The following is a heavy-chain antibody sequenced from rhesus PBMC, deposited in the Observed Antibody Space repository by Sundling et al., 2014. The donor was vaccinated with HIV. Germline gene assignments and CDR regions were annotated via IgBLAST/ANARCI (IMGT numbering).Heavy chain of an antibody. CDR1: GFTFSNYA. Sequence: EVQLVESGGGLAKPGGSLRLSCAASGFTFSNYALHWVRRPPGKGLEWVSAVSGGGNTYYADSVKGRFILSRDNSKNTLSLQMNSLRPEDTAVYYCARGGIGLDSWGQGVVVTVSS. CDR2: VSGGGNT. V-gene: IGHV3-103*01. J-gene: IGHJ6*01. CDR3: ARGGIGLDS. D-gene: IGHD6-13*01.